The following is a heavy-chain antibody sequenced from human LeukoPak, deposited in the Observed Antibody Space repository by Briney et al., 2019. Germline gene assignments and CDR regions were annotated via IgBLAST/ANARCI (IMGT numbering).Heavy chain of an antibody. D-gene: IGHD5/OR15-5a*01. CDR1: GYSFTSYW. V-gene: IGHV5-51*01. CDR3: ITVYASVTY. Sequence: GESLKISCKGSGYSFTSYWIAWVRQMPGKGLEWMGIIYPDDSDTKYSPSFQGQVAISADKSISTAYLQWSSLKTGDTALYYCITVYASVTYWGQGTLVTVSS. J-gene: IGHJ4*02. CDR2: IYPDDSDT.